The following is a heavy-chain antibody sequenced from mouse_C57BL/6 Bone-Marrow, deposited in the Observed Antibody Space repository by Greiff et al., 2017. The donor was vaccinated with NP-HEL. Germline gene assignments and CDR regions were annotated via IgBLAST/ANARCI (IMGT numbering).Heavy chain of an antibody. V-gene: IGHV7-1*01. CDR3: ARVLDYAMDY. CDR2: SRNKANDYTT. Sequence: EVQVVESGGGLVQSGRSLRLSCATSGFTFSDFYMEWVRQAPGKGLEWIAASRNKANDYTTEYSASVKGRFIVSRDTSQSILYLQMNALRAEDTAIYYCARVLDYAMDYWGQGTSVTVSS. D-gene: IGHD4-1*01. J-gene: IGHJ4*01. CDR1: GFTFSDFY.